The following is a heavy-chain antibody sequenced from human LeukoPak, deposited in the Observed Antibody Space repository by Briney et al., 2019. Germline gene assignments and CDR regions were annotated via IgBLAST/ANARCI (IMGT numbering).Heavy chain of an antibody. V-gene: IGHV3-23*01. CDR1: GFTFGTYA. Sequence: GGSLRLSCEASGFTFGTYAMSWVRQAPGKGLEWVSAISGTGSAAYYAASVKGRFTISRDNSKNTLYLQMNSLRAEDTAVYYCAKASVSSSWFDAFDIWGQGTMVTVSS. J-gene: IGHJ3*02. D-gene: IGHD6-13*01. CDR2: ISGTGSAA. CDR3: AKASVSSSWFDAFDI.